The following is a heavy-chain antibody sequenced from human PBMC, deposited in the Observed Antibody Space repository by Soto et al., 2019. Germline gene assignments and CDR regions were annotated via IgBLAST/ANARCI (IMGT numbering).Heavy chain of an antibody. CDR2: ISSSSSYT. Sequence: GWSLRLSCAASGFTFSSYSMNWVRQAPGKGLEWVSSISSSSSYTYYADSVKGRFTISRDNAKNSLYLQMNSLRAEDTAVYYCASVVINNEYFEYWGKGALV. D-gene: IGHD3-16*02. CDR1: GFTFSSYS. CDR3: ASVVINNEYFEY. V-gene: IGHV3-21*01. J-gene: IGHJ4*02.